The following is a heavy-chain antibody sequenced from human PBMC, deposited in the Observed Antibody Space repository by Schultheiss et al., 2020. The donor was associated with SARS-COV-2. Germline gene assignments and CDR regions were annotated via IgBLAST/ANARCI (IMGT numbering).Heavy chain of an antibody. CDR2: IYTSGST. J-gene: IGHJ4*02. CDR3: ARRAAAGPFDY. D-gene: IGHD6-13*01. Sequence: SETLSLTCAVYGGSFSGYYWSWIRQPAGKGLEWIGRIYTSGSTNYNPSLKSRVTISVDTSKNQFSLKLSSVTAADTAVYYCARRAAAGPFDYWGQGTLVTVSS. CDR1: GGSFSGYY. V-gene: IGHV4-59*10.